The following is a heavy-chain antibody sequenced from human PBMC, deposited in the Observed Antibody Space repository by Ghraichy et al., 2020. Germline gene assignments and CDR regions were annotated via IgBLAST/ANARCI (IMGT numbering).Heavy chain of an antibody. V-gene: IGHV3-23*01. CDR3: AKRGGRGYSFGYDDR. J-gene: IGHJ5*02. Sequence: GSLRLSCAASGFTFSDYAMSWVRQAPEKGLEWVSAISPSSDSTYYADSVKGRFTISRDNSRATLYLQITSLRAEDTAVYYCAKRGGRGYSFGYDDRWGQGTLVTVSS. CDR1: GFTFSDYA. CDR2: ISPSSDST. D-gene: IGHD5-18*01.